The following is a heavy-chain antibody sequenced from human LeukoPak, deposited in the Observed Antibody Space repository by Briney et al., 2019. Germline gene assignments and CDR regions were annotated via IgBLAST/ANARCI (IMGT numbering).Heavy chain of an antibody. V-gene: IGHV4-59*01. CDR2: IYYSGST. CDR3: ARDTPVGPNRYGMDV. D-gene: IGHD1-14*01. J-gene: IGHJ6*02. CDR1: GGSISSYY. Sequence: LETLSLTCTVSGGSISSYYWSWIRQPPGKGLEWIGYIYYSGSTNYNPSLKSRVTISVDTSKNQFSLKLSSVTAADTAVYYCARDTPVGPNRYGMDVWGQGTTVTVS.